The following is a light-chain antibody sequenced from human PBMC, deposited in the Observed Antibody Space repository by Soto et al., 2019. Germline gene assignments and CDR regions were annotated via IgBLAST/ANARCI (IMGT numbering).Light chain of an antibody. CDR2: GAS. CDR1: QSVSSSY. V-gene: IGKV3-20*01. Sequence: EIVLTQSPGTLSLSPGERATLSCRASQSVSSSYLAWYQQKPGQAPRLLIYGASSRATGIPDSFSGSGSVTVFTLTICRLETEDFAVYYWQQYGSSPPTCGGGTKVEIK. J-gene: IGKJ4*02. CDR3: QQYGSSPPT.